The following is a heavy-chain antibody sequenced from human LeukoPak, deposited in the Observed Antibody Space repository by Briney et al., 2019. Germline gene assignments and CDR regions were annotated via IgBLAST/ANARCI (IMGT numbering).Heavy chain of an antibody. CDR2: TYYRSKWYN. D-gene: IGHD2-15*01. CDR1: GDSVSSNSAA. V-gene: IGHV6-1*01. J-gene: IGHJ6*03. CDR3: ARALPLGYSYYYYYMDV. Sequence: SQTLSLTCAISGDSVSSNSAAWNWIRQSPSRGLEWLGRTYYRSKWYNDYAVSVKSRITINPDTSKNQFSLQLNSVTPEDTAVYYCARALPLGYSYYYYYMDVWGEGTTVTVSS.